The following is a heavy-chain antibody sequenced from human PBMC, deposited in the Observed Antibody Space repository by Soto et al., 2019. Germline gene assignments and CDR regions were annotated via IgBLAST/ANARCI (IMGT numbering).Heavy chain of an antibody. CDR1: GFTFSKYS. V-gene: IGHV3-21*01. J-gene: IGHJ6*02. CDR2: ISSRSTYI. Sequence: PGGSLRLSCAASGFTFSKYSVNWVRQAPGKGLEWVSSISSRSTYIFYADSVKGRFTISRDNAKNSLYLQMNSLRAEDTGVYYCARPRLPAAGDYYCYYGMDVWGQGTTVTVSS. CDR3: ARPRLPAAGDYYCYYGMDV. D-gene: IGHD6-13*01.